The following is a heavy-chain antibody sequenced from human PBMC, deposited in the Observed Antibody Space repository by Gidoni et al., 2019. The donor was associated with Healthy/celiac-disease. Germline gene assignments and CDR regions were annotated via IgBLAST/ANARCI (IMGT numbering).Heavy chain of an antibody. CDR3: ATHSSGWYVHYYYMDV. D-gene: IGHD6-19*01. J-gene: IGHJ6*03. CDR2: ISSSSSTI. CDR1: GFTFSSYR. Sequence: EVQLVEPGGGLVQPGGSLRLLCAASGFTFSSYRMNWVRQAPGKGLEWVSYISSSSSTIYYADSVNGRFTISRDNAKNSLYLQMNSLRDEDTAVYYCATHSSGWYVHYYYMDVWGKGTTVTVSS. V-gene: IGHV3-48*02.